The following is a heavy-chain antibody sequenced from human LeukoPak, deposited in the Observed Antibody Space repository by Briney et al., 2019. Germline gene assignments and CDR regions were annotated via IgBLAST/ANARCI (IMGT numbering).Heavy chain of an antibody. J-gene: IGHJ4*02. CDR3: ATVGWFGEFPPDY. V-gene: IGHV1-24*01. CDR2: FDPEDGET. D-gene: IGHD3-10*01. CDR1: GYTLTELS. Sequence: ASVKVSCKVSGYTLTELSMHWVRQAPGKGLEWMGGFDPEDGETIYAQKFQGRVAMTEDTSTDTAYMELSSLRSEDTAVYYCATVGWFGEFPPDYWGQGTLVTVSS.